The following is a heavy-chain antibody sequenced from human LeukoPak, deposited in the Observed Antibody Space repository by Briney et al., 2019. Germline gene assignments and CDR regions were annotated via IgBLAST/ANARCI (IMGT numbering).Heavy chain of an antibody. J-gene: IGHJ3*01. Sequence: SQTLSLTCAISGDSFSSNTSAWNWIRQSPSRGLECLGRTYYMSRWYNDYAVSVKGRITINPDTSKNQFSLQLNSVTPEDTAVYYCARVLYCGGACYFSFDVWGQGTMVTVSS. CDR3: ARVLYCGGACYFSFDV. D-gene: IGHD2-21*02. CDR1: GDSFSSNTSA. V-gene: IGHV6-1*01. CDR2: TYYMSRWYN.